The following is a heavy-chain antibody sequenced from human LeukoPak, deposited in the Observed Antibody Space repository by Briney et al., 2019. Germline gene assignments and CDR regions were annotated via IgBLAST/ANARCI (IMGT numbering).Heavy chain of an antibody. D-gene: IGHD1-26*01. V-gene: IGHV3-74*01. Sequence: GGSLRLSCAASGFTFSSSWMHWVRQAPEKGLVWVSRINSDGSSTSYADSVKGRFTISRDDAKNTLFLQMNSLRAEDTAVYYCARGQKEWEKYSYGMGVCGQGTTGTVSS. J-gene: IGHJ6*02. CDR3: ARGQKEWEKYSYGMGV. CDR2: INSDGSST. CDR1: GFTFSSSW.